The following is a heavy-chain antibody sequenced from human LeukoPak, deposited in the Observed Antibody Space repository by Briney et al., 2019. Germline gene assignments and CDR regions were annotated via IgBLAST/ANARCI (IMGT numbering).Heavy chain of an antibody. CDR1: GYTFTNYY. CDR3: ARGGRCSTSCYGYFQH. V-gene: IGHV1-18*04. J-gene: IGHJ1*01. CDR2: ISAYNGNT. Sequence: ASVKVSCKTSGYTFTNYYIHWVRQAPGQGLEWMGWISAYNGNTNYAQKLQGRVTMTTDTSTSTAYMELRSLRSDDTAVYYCARGGRCSTSCYGYFQHWGQGTLVTVSS. D-gene: IGHD2-2*01.